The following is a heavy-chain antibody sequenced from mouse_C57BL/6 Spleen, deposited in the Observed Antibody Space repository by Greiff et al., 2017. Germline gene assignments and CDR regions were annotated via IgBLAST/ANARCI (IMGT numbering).Heavy chain of an antibody. CDR1: GFTFNTYA. Sequence: EVQLVESGGGLVQPKGSLKLSCAASGFTFNTYAMHWVRQAPGKGLEWVARIRRKSSNYATYYADSVKDRFTISRDDSQSMLYLQMNNLKTEDTAMYYCVREGYDYGYFDVWGTGTTVTVSS. CDR2: IRRKSSNYAT. D-gene: IGHD2-3*01. V-gene: IGHV10-3*01. J-gene: IGHJ1*03. CDR3: VREGYDYGYFDV.